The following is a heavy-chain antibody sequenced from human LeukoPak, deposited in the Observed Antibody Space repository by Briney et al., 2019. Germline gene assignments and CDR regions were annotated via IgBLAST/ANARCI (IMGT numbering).Heavy chain of an antibody. V-gene: IGHV4-59*08. CDR2: IYYSGST. CDR1: GGSISGWY. CDR3: ATYSVTGAWAEYFLH. Sequence: SETLSLTCAVSGGSISGWYWSWIRQPPGKGLEWIGYIYYSGSTYYNPSLKSRVTISVDTSKNQFSLKLSSVTAEDTAVYYCATYSVTGAWAEYFLHWGQGTLVTVSS. D-gene: IGHD5/OR15-5a*01. J-gene: IGHJ1*01.